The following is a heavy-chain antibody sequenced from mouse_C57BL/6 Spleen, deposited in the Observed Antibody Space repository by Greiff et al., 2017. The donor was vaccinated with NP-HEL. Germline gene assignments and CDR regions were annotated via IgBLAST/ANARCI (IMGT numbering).Heavy chain of an antibody. J-gene: IGHJ2*03. CDR2: IYPGNSDT. CDR1: GYTFTSDW. D-gene: IGHD1-1*01. CDR3: TIEYYFDSSFIVGY. Sequence: VQLQQSGTVLARPGASVKMSCKTSGYTFTSDWMHWVKQRPGQGLEWIGAIYPGNSDTSYNQKFKGKAKLTAVTSASTAYMELSSLTNEDSAVYLCTIEYYFDSSFIVGYWGQGTSLTVFS. V-gene: IGHV1-5*01.